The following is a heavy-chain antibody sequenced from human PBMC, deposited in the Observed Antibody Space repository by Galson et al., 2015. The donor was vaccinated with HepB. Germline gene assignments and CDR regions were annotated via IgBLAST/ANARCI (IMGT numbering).Heavy chain of an antibody. D-gene: IGHD2-15*01. Sequence: CTVSGGSVSSGSYYWSWIRQPPGKGLEWIGYIYYSGSTNYNPSLKSRVTISVDTSKNQFSLKLSSVTAADTAVYYCARGDCSGGSCWFDPWGQGTLVTVSS. CDR2: IYYSGST. CDR3: ARGDCSGGSCWFDP. CDR1: GGSVSSGSYY. J-gene: IGHJ5*02. V-gene: IGHV4-61*01.